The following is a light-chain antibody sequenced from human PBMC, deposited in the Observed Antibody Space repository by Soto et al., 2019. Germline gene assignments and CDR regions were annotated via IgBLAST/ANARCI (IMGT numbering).Light chain of an antibody. J-gene: IGKJ4*01. CDR2: AAS. CDR1: QAISTY. CDR3: QQLNAYPLT. Sequence: DIQFTQSPSLLSSSLVDRVTITCRASQAISTYLAWYQQTSGKAPKLLISAASTLQRGVPSRFRGSGSGTQFTLTISSLQPEDFATYYCQQLNAYPLTFGGGTKVDIK. V-gene: IGKV1-9*01.